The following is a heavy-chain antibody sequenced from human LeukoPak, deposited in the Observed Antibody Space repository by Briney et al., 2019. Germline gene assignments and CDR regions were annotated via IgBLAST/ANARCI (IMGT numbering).Heavy chain of an antibody. CDR3: ARGGDPPDFDY. V-gene: IGHV4-30-2*01. J-gene: IGHJ4*02. CDR1: GGSISSGGYS. CDR2: IYHSGST. Sequence: SETLSLTCAVSGGSISSGGYSWSWIRQPPGKGLEWIGYIYHSGSTYYNPSLKSRVTISVDRSKNQFSLKLSSVTAADTAVYYCARGGDPPDFDYWGQGTLVTVSS. D-gene: IGHD3-10*01.